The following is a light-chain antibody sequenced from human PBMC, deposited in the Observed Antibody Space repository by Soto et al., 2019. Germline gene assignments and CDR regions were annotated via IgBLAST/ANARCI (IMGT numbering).Light chain of an antibody. CDR1: QSVSSSY. Sequence: EIVLTQSPGTLSLSPGERATLSCRASQSVSSSYLAWYQQKPGQPPRLLIYGASSRATGIPDRFTGSGSGTDFTLPISRLGPEDFAVYDCQQYGSSPPLTFGGGTKVDIK. V-gene: IGKV3-20*01. CDR2: GAS. J-gene: IGKJ4*01. CDR3: QQYGSSPPLT.